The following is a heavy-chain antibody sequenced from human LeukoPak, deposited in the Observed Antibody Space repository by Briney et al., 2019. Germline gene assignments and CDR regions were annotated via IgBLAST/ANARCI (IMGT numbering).Heavy chain of an antibody. CDR1: GYTLARLS. J-gene: IGHJ4*02. Sequence: WASVTVSCKAPGYTLARLSIHWVRQPSGKGLEWMGAFDPEDGETIYAQEFQGRATMTADTSADTAYMELSSLTSDDTAVYYCARWTTTYLDYWGQGTLVTVSS. D-gene: IGHD5-24*01. CDR3: ARWTTTYLDY. CDR2: FDPEDGET. V-gene: IGHV1-24*01.